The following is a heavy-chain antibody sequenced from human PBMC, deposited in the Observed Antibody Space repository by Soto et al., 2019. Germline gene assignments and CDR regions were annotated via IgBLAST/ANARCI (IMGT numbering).Heavy chain of an antibody. Sequence: QVQLVQSGAEVKKPGASVKVSCKASGYTFTSYGISWVRQAPGQGLEWMEGTSGDNGHTNYAQKLQGRGTMTTDTSTSTAYRELGSLRSDDTAGDYSARVDYEFWSGQHYYFDYCGQGTLDTGSS. CDR3: ARVDYEFWSGQHYYFDY. J-gene: IGHJ4*02. CDR1: GYTFTSYG. V-gene: IGHV1-18*01. CDR2: TSGDNGHT. D-gene: IGHD3-3*01.